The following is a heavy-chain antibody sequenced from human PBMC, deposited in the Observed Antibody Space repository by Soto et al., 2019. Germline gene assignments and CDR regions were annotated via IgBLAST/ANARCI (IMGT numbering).Heavy chain of an antibody. D-gene: IGHD1-26*01. CDR2: IIPVSGTT. Sequence: VQVVQSGAEVKSPGSSVKISCKPSGGSLSNYALSWVRQAPGQGLEWMGGIIPVSGTTKYAQKFEGRLMMTADESTTTAYMELSGLRYEDTAIYYCARGGRWDSRSSASATFDYWGQGTLVTVSS. CDR1: GGSLSNYA. J-gene: IGHJ4*02. V-gene: IGHV1-69*12. CDR3: ARGGRWDSRSSASATFDY.